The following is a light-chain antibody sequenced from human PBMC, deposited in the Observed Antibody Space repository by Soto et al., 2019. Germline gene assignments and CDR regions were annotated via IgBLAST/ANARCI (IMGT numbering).Light chain of an antibody. CDR1: QGISNF. J-gene: IGKJ5*01. CDR2: AAS. CDR3: QQSYTTPIT. Sequence: IQLTQSPSSLSASVGNRVTITCRAIQGISNFLAWYQQKPGKAPKLLIYAASTLQSGVPSRFTGSGSGTDFTLTISSLQPEDFATYFCQQSYTTPITFGQGTRLEIK. V-gene: IGKV1-39*01.